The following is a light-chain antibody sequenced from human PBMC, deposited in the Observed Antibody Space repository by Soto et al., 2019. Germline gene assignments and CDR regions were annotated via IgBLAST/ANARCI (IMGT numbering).Light chain of an antibody. V-gene: IGKV3-15*01. Sequence: EIVLTQSPATLSVSPGERATLSCRASQGVSSNLAWYQQKPGQGPRLLIYGASTRATGIPARFSGSGSGTEFTLNISSLQPEDFAVYYCQQYNNWPPRGTFGEGTKVEFK. CDR1: QGVSSN. J-gene: IGKJ1*01. CDR3: QQYNNWPPRGT. CDR2: GAS.